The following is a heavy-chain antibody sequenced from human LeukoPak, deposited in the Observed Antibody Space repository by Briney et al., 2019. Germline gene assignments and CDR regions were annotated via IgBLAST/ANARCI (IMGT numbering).Heavy chain of an antibody. CDR2: IYTSGST. V-gene: IGHV4-4*07. CDR1: GGSISSYY. Sequence: SETLSLTCTVSGGSISSYYWSWIRQPAGKGLEWIGRIYTSGSTNYNPSLKSRVTMSVDTSKNQFSLKLSSVTAADTAVYYCARVLRKDIVLMVYAIVFDYWGQGTLVTVSS. CDR3: ARVLRKDIVLMVYAIVFDY. J-gene: IGHJ4*02. D-gene: IGHD2-8*01.